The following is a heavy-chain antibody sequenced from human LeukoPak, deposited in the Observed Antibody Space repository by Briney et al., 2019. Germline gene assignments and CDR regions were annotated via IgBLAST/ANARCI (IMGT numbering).Heavy chain of an antibody. V-gene: IGHV3-74*01. J-gene: IGHJ4*02. CDR3: ARGRQYCSGGSCYLYYFDY. CDR1: GFTFSSYW. Sequence: PGGSLRLSCAASGFTFSSYWMHWVRQAPGKGLVWVSRINSDGSSTSYADSVKGRFTISRDNAKNTLYLQMNSLRAEDTAVYYCARGRQYCSGGSCYLYYFDYWGQGTLVTVSS. CDR2: INSDGSST. D-gene: IGHD2-15*01.